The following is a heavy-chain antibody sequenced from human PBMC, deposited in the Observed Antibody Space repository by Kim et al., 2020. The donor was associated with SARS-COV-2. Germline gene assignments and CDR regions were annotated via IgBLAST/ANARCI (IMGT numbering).Heavy chain of an antibody. D-gene: IGHD2-15*01. CDR3: AKDTKRYCSGGSCYGYFDY. V-gene: IGHV3-23*01. Sequence: GRFTNSRDNSKDTLYLQMNSLRAEDTAVYYCAKDTKRYCSGGSCYGYFDYWGQGTLVTVSS. J-gene: IGHJ4*02.